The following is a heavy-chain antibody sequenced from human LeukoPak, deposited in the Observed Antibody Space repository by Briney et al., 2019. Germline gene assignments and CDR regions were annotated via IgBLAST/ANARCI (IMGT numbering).Heavy chain of an antibody. J-gene: IGHJ4*02. D-gene: IGHD6-19*01. CDR2: INSDGSST. CDR1: GFTFSSYW. Sequence: PGGSLRLSCAASGFTFSSYWMHWVRQAPGKGLVWVSRINSDGSSTSYADSVKGRFTISRDNAKNTLYLQMNSLRAEDTAVYYCASQRAVAGYDSDYWGQGTLVTVSS. V-gene: IGHV3-74*01. CDR3: ASQRAVAGYDSDY.